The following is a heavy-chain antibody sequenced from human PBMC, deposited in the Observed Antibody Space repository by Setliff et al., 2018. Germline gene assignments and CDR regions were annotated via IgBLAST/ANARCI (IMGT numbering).Heavy chain of an antibody. CDR1: GGSISSGSYY. D-gene: IGHD3-22*01. J-gene: IGHJ5*02. Sequence: SETLSLTCTVSGGSISSGSYYWSWIRQPAGKGLEWIGHIYTSGSTNYNPSLKSRVTISVDTSKNQFSLKLSSVTAADTAVYYCARAGYYDSSGYYNWFDPWGQGTLVTDSS. CDR2: IYTSGST. V-gene: IGHV4-61*09. CDR3: ARAGYYDSSGYYNWFDP.